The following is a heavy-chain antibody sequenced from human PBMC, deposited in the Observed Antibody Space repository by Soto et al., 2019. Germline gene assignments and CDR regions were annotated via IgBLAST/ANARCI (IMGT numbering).Heavy chain of an antibody. Sequence: QVQLQESGPGLVKPSETLSLTCTVSGGSISSYYWSWIRQPPGKGLEWIGYIYYSGSTNYNPSLKSRVTISVDTSKNQFSLKLSSVTAADTAVYYCARGSSGDYWGQGTLVTVSS. CDR1: GGSISSYY. V-gene: IGHV4-59*01. CDR3: ARGSSGDY. J-gene: IGHJ4*02. D-gene: IGHD2-2*01. CDR2: IYYSGST.